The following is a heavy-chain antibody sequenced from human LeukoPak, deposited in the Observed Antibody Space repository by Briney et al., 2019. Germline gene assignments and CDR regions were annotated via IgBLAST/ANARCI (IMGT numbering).Heavy chain of an antibody. CDR2: IIPIFGTA. D-gene: IGHD6-19*01. J-gene: IGHJ4*02. CDR3: AKDLYSSGWYPPIIGEYFDY. CDR1: GGTFSSYA. V-gene: IGHV1-69*06. Sequence: SVKVSCKASGGTFSSYAISWVRQAPGQGLEWMGGIIPIFGTANYAQKFQGRVTITADKSTSTAYMELSSLRSEDTAVYYCAKDLYSSGWYPPIIGEYFDYWGQGTLVTVSS.